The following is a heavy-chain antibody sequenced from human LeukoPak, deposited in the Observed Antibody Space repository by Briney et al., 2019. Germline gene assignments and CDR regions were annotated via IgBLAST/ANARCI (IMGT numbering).Heavy chain of an antibody. CDR2: FYTSGST. Sequence: KASETLSLTCTVSGGSIRSGSYYWSWIRQPAGKGLEWIGRFYTSGSTNYNPSLKSRVTISVDTSKNQFSLKLSSVTAADTAVYYCARATMIVVIDAFGIWGQGTMVTVSS. J-gene: IGHJ3*02. D-gene: IGHD3-22*01. V-gene: IGHV4-61*02. CDR3: ARATMIVVIDAFGI. CDR1: GGSIRSGSYY.